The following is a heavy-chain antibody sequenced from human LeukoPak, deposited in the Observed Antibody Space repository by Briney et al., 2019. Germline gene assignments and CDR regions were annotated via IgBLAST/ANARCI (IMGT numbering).Heavy chain of an antibody. V-gene: IGHV3-74*01. J-gene: IGHJ5*02. D-gene: IGHD6-19*01. Sequence: GGSLRLSCAASGFTFSVYWMHWVRQAPGRGLVWVSLINSDGSSTRYADSVKGRFTISRDNAKNTLYLQMNSLRAEDAAVYYCARGKAVAGTFSWFDPWGQGTLVTVSS. CDR2: INSDGSST. CDR1: GFTFSVYW. CDR3: ARGKAVAGTFSWFDP.